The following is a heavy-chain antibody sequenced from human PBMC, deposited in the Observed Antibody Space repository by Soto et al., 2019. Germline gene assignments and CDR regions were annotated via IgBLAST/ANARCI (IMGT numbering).Heavy chain of an antibody. CDR3: ARDEKYYGSGTYYRGPFDY. CDR2: RSGTGSNT. Sequence: EVQLLDSGGDLVQPGGSLRLSCAASGFAFSNHAMSWVRQAPGKGLEWVSGRSGTGSNTFYADSVRGRFTISRDNSKNTVYLQMTSLRVDDTAVYYCARDEKYYGSGTYYRGPFDYWGQGTLVTVSS. D-gene: IGHD3-10*01. V-gene: IGHV3-23*01. CDR1: GFAFSNHA. J-gene: IGHJ4*02.